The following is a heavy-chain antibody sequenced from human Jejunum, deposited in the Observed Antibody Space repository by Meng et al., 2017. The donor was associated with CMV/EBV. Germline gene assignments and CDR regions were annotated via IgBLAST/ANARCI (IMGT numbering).Heavy chain of an antibody. CDR1: GYIFTTYV. CDR2: FNPDNGDR. CDR3: ARVVGPNIFHYFDY. D-gene: IGHD1-26*01. V-gene: IGHV1-3*01. Sequence: KTSGYIFTTYVIHWVRQAPRQRPQWMGWFNPDNGDRKYSRNFQGRVAFSRDTSANTAYMELSSLTGEDTAIYFCARVVGPNIFHYFDYWGQGTLVTVSS. J-gene: IGHJ4*02.